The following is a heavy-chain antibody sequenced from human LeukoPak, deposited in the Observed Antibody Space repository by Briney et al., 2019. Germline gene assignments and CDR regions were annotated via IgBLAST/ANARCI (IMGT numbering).Heavy chain of an antibody. CDR3: ARSPPFYYYGSGSYPFLDV. CDR2: ISAYNGNT. V-gene: IGHV1-18*01. Sequence: ASVKVSCKASGYTFTSYGISWVRQAPGQGLEWMGWISAYNGNTNYAQKLQGRVTMTTDTSTSTAYMELRSLRSDDTAVYYCARSPPFYYYGSGSYPFLDVWGQGTTVTVSS. CDR1: GYTFTSYG. D-gene: IGHD3-10*01. J-gene: IGHJ6*02.